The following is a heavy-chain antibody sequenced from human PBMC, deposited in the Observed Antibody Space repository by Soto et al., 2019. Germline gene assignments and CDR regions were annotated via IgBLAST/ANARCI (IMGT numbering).Heavy chain of an antibody. D-gene: IGHD3-22*01. V-gene: IGHV4-30-4*01. J-gene: IGHJ6*02. CDR2: IYYSGST. CDR1: GTSISIGDYY. Sequence: PSETLYLTCTFSGTSISIGDYYWSWISQPPGKGLEWIGYIYYSGSTYYNPSLKSRVSISGDTSKNQFSLKLSSVTAADTAVYYCARSPDSSGYYPRRYYYGMDVWGQGTTVTVSS. CDR3: ARSPDSSGYYPRRYYYGMDV.